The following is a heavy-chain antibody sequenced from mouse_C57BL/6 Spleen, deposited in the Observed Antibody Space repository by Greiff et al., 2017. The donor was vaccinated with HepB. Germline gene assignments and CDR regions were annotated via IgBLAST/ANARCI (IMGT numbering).Heavy chain of an antibody. CDR1: GFNIKDYY. V-gene: IGHV14-1*01. J-gene: IGHJ3*01. D-gene: IGHD1-1*01. CDR3: TTPLFTTVVATEAY. CDR2: IDPEDGDT. Sequence: VQLQQSGAELVRPGASVKLSCTASGFNIKDYYMHWVKQRPEQGLEWIGRIDPEDGDTEYAPKFQGKATMTADISSNTAYLQLSSLTSEDTAVYYCTTPLFTTVVATEAYWGQGTLVTVSA.